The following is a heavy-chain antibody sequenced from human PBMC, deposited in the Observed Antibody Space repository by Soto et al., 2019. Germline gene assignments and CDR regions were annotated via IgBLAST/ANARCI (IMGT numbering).Heavy chain of an antibody. Sequence: EVQLLQSGGGLVQPGGSLRLSCVASGFTFSSYAMNRVRQAPGKGPEWVSSISATGGSAYYADSVKGRFTISRDNSKNTLYLQMDSLRADDTAVYYCARDRGYSGYDREVFDFWGQGTLVTVSS. CDR1: GFTFSSYA. V-gene: IGHV3-23*01. CDR3: ARDRGYSGYDREVFDF. D-gene: IGHD5-12*01. CDR2: ISATGGSA. J-gene: IGHJ4*02.